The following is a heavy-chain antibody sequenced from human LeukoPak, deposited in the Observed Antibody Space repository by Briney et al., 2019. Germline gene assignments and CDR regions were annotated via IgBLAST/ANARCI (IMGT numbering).Heavy chain of an antibody. D-gene: IGHD5-12*01. CDR2: LHADGIER. J-gene: IGHJ4*02. Sequence: GGSLGLSCAASGFTLSGYWMSWVRQAPGKGLEWVARLHADGIERYYVDPVKGRFTISRDNAKNSLHLQMCSLRLDDTAVYYCARGGYSFDYLGQGTLVTVSS. CDR1: GFTLSGYW. CDR3: ARGGYSFDY. V-gene: IGHV3-7*01.